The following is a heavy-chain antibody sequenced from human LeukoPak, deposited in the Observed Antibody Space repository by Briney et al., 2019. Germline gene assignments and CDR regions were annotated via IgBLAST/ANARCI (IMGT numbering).Heavy chain of an antibody. CDR1: GYSISSGYY. D-gene: IGHD3-3*01. V-gene: IGHV4-38-2*01. CDR2: IYHSGST. J-gene: IGHJ4*02. Sequence: SETLSLTCAVSGYSISSGYYWGWLRQPPGKGLEWIGSIYHSGSTYYNPSLKSRVTISVDTSKNQFSLKLSSVTAADTAVYYCARAVTIFGVGGWGQGTLVTVSS. CDR3: ARAVTIFGVGG.